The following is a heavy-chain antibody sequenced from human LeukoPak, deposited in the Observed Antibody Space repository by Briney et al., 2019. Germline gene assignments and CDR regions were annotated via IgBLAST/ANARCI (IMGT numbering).Heavy chain of an antibody. D-gene: IGHD2-2*01. CDR1: GASISGSDW. CDR3: ARDRSAPAVQYNWFDP. J-gene: IGHJ5*02. V-gene: IGHV4-4*02. CDR2: IYHSGST. Sequence: SGTLSLTCAVSGASISGSDWWTWVRPPPGKGLEWIGEIYHSGSTNYNPSLKSRVTISVDKSKNQFSLKLSSVTAADTAVYYCARDRSAPAVQYNWFDPWGQGTLVTVSS.